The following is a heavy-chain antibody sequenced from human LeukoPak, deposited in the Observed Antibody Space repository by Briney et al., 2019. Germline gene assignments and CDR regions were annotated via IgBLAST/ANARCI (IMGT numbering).Heavy chain of an antibody. V-gene: IGHV3-23*01. J-gene: IGHJ1*01. CDR2: LSVSGDRT. D-gene: IGHD6-13*01. Sequence: GGSLRLSCAASGFNFTSYAMGWVRQAPGKGLEWVSDLSVSGDRTYHADSVKGRFTISRDNSKNTLYLQMNSLRAEDTAVYYCAKEGRSSWHFHEVDRWGQGTLVTVSS. CDR1: GFNFTSYA. CDR3: AKEGRSSWHFHEVDR.